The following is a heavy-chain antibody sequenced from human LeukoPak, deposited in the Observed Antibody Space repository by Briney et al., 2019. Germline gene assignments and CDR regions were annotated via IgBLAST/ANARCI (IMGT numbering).Heavy chain of an antibody. CDR3: ASSNYYDSSGYSYDFDY. CDR1: GASTSSGGYY. V-gene: IGHV4-31*03. Sequence: RSSETLSLTCTVSGASTSSGGYYWGWIRQHPGKGLEWIGYIYYSGSTYYNPSLKSRVTISVDTSKNQFSLKLSSVTAADTAVYYCASSNYYDSSGYSYDFDYWGQGTLVTVSS. D-gene: IGHD3-22*01. J-gene: IGHJ4*02. CDR2: IYYSGST.